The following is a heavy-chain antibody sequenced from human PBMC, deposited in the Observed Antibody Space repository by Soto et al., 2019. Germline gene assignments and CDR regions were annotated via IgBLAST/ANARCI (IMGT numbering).Heavy chain of an antibody. V-gene: IGHV3-11*01. D-gene: IGHD6-13*01. CDR1: GFTFSDYY. Sequence: GGSLRLSCAASGFTFSDYYMSWIRQAPGKGLEWISYISSEGGSKIYAESVRGRFSISRDNAKQSVILQMNSLRAEDTAIYYCARVGSIVASGTTDYWGQGTLVTVSS. CDR3: ARVGSIVASGTTDY. J-gene: IGHJ4*02. CDR2: ISSEGGSK.